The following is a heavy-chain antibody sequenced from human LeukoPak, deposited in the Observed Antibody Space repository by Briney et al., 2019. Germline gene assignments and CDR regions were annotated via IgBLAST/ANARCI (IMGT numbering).Heavy chain of an antibody. D-gene: IGHD3-3*01. CDR2: ISPYSGTT. Sequence: ASVKVSCKASGYTFRSYGISWVRQAPGQGLEWMGWISPYSGTTNYAQKLQGRVTMTRDTSTSTVYMELSSLRSEDTAVYYCARGGVLRFLEHLDYWGQGTLVTVSS. J-gene: IGHJ4*02. CDR1: GYTFRSYG. CDR3: ARGGVLRFLEHLDY. V-gene: IGHV1-18*01.